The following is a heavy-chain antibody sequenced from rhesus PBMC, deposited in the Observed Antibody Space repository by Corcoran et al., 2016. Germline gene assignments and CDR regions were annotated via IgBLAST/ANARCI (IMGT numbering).Heavy chain of an antibody. CDR1: GGSISSNY. J-gene: IGHJ1*01. Sequence: QLQLQESGPGLVKPSETLSLTCAVSGGSISSNYWSWIRQPPGKGLEWIGRISGSGGSTDYNPSLKSRVTSSTDTSKNQVSLKLSSVTAADTAVYYCARDLGGSNYPGYFEFWGQDALVTVSS. CDR2: ISGSGGST. V-gene: IGHV4-173*01. CDR3: ARDLGGSNYPGYFEF. D-gene: IGHD4-23*01.